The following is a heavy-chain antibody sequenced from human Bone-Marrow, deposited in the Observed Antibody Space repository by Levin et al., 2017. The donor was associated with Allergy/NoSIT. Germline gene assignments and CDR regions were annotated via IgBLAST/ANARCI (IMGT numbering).Heavy chain of an antibody. V-gene: IGHV3-30-3*01. D-gene: IGHD6-19*01. CDR2: ISYDGSNK. CDR1: GFTFSSYA. CDR3: ARDNFTQWLVPQNNWFDP. Sequence: GGSLRLSCAASGFTFSSYAMHWVRQAPGKGLEWVAVISYDGSNKYYADSVKGRFTISRDNSKNTLYLQMNSLRAEDTAVYYCARDNFTQWLVPQNNWFDPWGQGTLVTVSS. J-gene: IGHJ5*02.